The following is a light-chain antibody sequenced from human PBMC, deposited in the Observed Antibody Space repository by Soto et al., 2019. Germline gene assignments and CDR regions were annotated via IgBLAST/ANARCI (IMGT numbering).Light chain of an antibody. CDR3: SSTYVV. CDR2: GVS. J-gene: IGLJ2*01. V-gene: IGLV2-14*01. CDR1: SSDVGGYNY. Sequence: QSALTQPASVSGSPGQSITISCTGTSSDVGGYNYVSWYQQHPGKAPKLMIYGVSNRPSGVSNRFSGSKSGNTASLTISGLQAEDEADYSSSSTYVVFGGGTKLTVL.